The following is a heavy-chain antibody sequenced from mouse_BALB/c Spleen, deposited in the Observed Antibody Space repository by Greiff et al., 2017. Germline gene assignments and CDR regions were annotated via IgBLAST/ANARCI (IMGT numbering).Heavy chain of an antibody. Sequence: EVKLQQPGPELVKPGAPVKISCKTLGYTSTEYTMHWVKQSHGKSLEWIGGINPNNGGTSYNQKFKGKATLTVDKSSSTAYMELRSLTSEDSAVYYCARNGNCGYAMDYWGQGTSVTVSS. V-gene: IGHV1-18*01. CDR3: ARNGNCGYAMDY. J-gene: IGHJ4*01. CDR2: INPNNGGT. D-gene: IGHD2-1*01. CDR1: GYTSTEYT.